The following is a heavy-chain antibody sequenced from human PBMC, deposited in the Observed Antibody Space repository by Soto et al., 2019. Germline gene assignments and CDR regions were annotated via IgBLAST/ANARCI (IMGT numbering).Heavy chain of an antibody. CDR1: GYTFTGYY. V-gene: IGHV1-2*02. CDR2: VNPNSGGT. D-gene: IGHD3-22*01. CDR3: AREHESYYDSSGYFDY. J-gene: IGHJ4*02. Sequence: ASVKVSCKASGYTFTGYYMHWVRQAPGQGLEWMGWVNPNSGGTNYAQKFQGRVTMTRDTSISTAYMELSRLRSDDTAVYYCAREHESYYDSSGYFDYWGQGTLVTVSS.